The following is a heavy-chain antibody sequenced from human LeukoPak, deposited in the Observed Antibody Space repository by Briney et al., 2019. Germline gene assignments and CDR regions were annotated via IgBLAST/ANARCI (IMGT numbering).Heavy chain of an antibody. V-gene: IGHV1-2*02. CDR2: INPNSGGT. CDR3: ARDREPITIFGVVITYFDY. CDR1: GYTFTGYY. J-gene: IGHJ4*02. D-gene: IGHD3-3*01. Sequence: ASVKVSCKASGYTFTGYYMHWVRQAPGQGLEWMGWINPNSGGTNYAQKFQGRVTMTRDTSISTAYMELSRLRSDDTAVYYCARDREPITIFGVVITYFDYWGQGTLVTVSS.